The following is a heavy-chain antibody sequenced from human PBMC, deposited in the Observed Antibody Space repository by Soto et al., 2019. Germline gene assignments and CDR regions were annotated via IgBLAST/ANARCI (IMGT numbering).Heavy chain of an antibody. V-gene: IGHV3-21*01. CDR3: VRARSTDSRPDY. CDR2: ITSSSSYI. J-gene: IGHJ4*02. Sequence: GGSLRLSCAASGFTFSLYSMVWVRQAPGKGLEWVASITSSSSYIYYEDSLKGRFTISRDNAKNSLFLQLDSLRAEDTAVYFCVRARSTDSRPDYWGQGTLVTVSS. CDR1: GFTFSLYS. D-gene: IGHD3-22*01.